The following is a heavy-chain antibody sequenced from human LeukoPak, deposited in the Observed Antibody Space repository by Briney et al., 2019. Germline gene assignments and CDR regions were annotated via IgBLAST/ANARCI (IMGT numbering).Heavy chain of an antibody. J-gene: IGHJ2*01. Sequence: SETLSLTCAVYGGSFSGFYWTWIRQPPGKGLEWIGQINHSRSTHYNPSLKSRVTISVDTSENQFSLKLSSVTAVDTAVYYCARVPKYFDLWGRGTLVTVSS. CDR1: GGSFSGFY. CDR3: ARVPKYFDL. CDR2: INHSRST. V-gene: IGHV4-34*01.